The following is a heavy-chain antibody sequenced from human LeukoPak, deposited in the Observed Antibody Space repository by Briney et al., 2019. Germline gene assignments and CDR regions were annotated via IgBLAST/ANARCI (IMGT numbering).Heavy chain of an antibody. Sequence: GASVKVSCKASGYTFTSYGISWVRQAPGQGLEWMGWISAYNGNTNYAQKLQGRVTMTTDTSTSTAYMELRSLRSDDTAVYYCARVVNYYDSSGYGYWGQGTLVTVSS. CDR2: ISAYNGNT. J-gene: IGHJ4*02. V-gene: IGHV1-18*01. CDR1: GYTFTSYG. CDR3: ARVVNYYDSSGYGY. D-gene: IGHD3-22*01.